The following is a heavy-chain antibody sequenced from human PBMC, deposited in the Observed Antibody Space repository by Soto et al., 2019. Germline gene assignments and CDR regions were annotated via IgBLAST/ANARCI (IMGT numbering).Heavy chain of an antibody. CDR2: ISSSGSTI. CDR1: GFSLSDYE. CDR3: ARSRIAY. D-gene: IGHD3-16*02. Sequence: EVQLVESGGDLVQPGGSLRLSCVASGFSLSDYELHWFRQAPGKGLEWVSYISSSGSTIYYADSVKGRFTISRDKAKNSLYFQLNSRRAEDTAVYYCARSRIAYWGQGTLVTVSS. V-gene: IGHV3-48*03. J-gene: IGHJ4*02.